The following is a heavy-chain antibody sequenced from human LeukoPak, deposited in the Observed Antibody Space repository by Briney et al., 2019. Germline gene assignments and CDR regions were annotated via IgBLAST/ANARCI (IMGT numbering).Heavy chain of an antibody. V-gene: IGHV1-69*04. CDR2: IIPILGIA. D-gene: IGHD6-19*01. CDR3: ASGRDIAVAGPGGYFDY. J-gene: IGHJ4*02. Sequence: SVKVSCKASGGTFSSYAISWVRQAPGQGLEWMGRIIPILGIANYAQKFQGRVTITADKSTSTAYMELSSLRSEDTAVYYCASGRDIAVAGPGGYFDYWGRGTLVTASS. CDR1: GGTFSSYA.